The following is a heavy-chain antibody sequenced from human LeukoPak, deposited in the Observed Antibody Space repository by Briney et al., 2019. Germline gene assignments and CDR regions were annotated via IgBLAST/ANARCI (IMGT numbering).Heavy chain of an antibody. CDR2: ISAYNGNT. J-gene: IGHJ6*02. CDR1: GYSSTSYA. Sequence: ASVKVSCKASGYSSTSYAINWVRQAPGQGLEWVGWISAYNGNTDYAQKLQDRVTMTTDSSTSTAYMELRSLTSDDTAVYYCARDPLRSTWSSYYNALDVWGQGTTVTVSS. V-gene: IGHV1-18*01. D-gene: IGHD6-13*01. CDR3: ARDPLRSTWSSYYNALDV.